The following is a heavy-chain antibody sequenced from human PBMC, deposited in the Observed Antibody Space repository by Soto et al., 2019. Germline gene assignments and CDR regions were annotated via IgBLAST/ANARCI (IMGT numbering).Heavy chain of an antibody. D-gene: IGHD2-2*01. CDR2: IYPGDSDT. CDR1: GYSFTSYW. Sequence: GESLKISCKGSGYSFTSYWIGWVRQMPGKGLEWMGIIYPGDSDTRYSPSFQGQVTISADKSISTAYLQWSSLKAPDTAMYYCARMLEDIVVVPAATGKFDYWGQGALVTVSS. J-gene: IGHJ4*02. CDR3: ARMLEDIVVVPAATGKFDY. V-gene: IGHV5-51*01.